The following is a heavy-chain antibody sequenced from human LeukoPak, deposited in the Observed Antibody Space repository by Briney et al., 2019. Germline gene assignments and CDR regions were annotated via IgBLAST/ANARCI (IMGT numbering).Heavy chain of an antibody. CDR2: IIPIFGTA. CDR3: ARADSTSSWFDP. J-gene: IGHJ5*02. Sequence: GASVKVSCKASGGTFSSYAISWVRQAPGQGLEWMGGIIPIFGTANYAQKFQGRVTITADESTSTAYLELSSLGSEDTAVYYCARADSTSSWFDPWGQGTLVTVSS. CDR1: GGTFSSYA. V-gene: IGHV1-69*01. D-gene: IGHD5/OR15-5a*01.